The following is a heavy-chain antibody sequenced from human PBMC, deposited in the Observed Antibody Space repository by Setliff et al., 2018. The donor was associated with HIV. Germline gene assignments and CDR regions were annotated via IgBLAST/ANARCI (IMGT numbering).Heavy chain of an antibody. V-gene: IGHV5-51*01. CDR1: GYTFTNHW. J-gene: IGHJ3*02. CDR3: TKQSGATISIEGGDGFDI. D-gene: IGHD6-19*01. Sequence: GESLKISCQASGYTFTNHWIGWVRQMPGEGLEWMAIIYPGDSDVRYNPSFQGQVTVSVDKSINTAYLQWSSLKASDTAMYYCTKQSGATISIEGGDGFDIWGQGTMVTVSS. CDR2: IYPGDSDV.